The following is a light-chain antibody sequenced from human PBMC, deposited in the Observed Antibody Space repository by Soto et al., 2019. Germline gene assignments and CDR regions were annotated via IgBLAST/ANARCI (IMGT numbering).Light chain of an antibody. CDR2: KAS. CDR3: QQRDNWPQT. CDR1: QTISSW. V-gene: IGKV1-5*03. J-gene: IGKJ1*01. Sequence: DIQMTQSPSTLSGSVGDRVTITCRASQTISSWLAWYQQKPGKAPKLLIYKASTLKSGVPSRFSGSGSGTDFTLTISSLEPEDSAFYYCQQRDNWPQTFGQGTKVDIK.